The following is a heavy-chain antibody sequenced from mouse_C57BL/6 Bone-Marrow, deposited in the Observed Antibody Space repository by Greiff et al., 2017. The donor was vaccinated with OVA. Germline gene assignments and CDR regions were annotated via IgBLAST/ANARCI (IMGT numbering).Heavy chain of an antibody. CDR3: ARLLRYLFAY. CDR1: GYTFPSSG. V-gene: IGHV1-81*01. J-gene: IGHJ3*01. D-gene: IGHD1-1*01. CDR2: IYPRSGNT. Sequence: VHLVESGAELARPGASVKLSCKASGYTFPSSGISWVKQRTGQGLEWIGEIYPRSGNTYYNEKFKGKATLTADKSSSTAYMELRSLTSEDSAVYFCARLLRYLFAYWGQGTLVTVSA.